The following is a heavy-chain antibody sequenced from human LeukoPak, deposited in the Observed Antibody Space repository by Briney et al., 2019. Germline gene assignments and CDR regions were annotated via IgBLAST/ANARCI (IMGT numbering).Heavy chain of an antibody. J-gene: IGHJ4*02. CDR2: ISGSGGST. CDR1: GFTFSSYA. Sequence: GGSLRLSCAASGFTFSSYAMSWVRQAPGKGLEWVSAISGSGGSTYYADSVKGRFTISRDNSKSTLYLQMNSLRAEDTAVYYCAKENIVVVPAAITYFDYWGQGTLVTVSS. CDR3: AKENIVVVPAAITYFDY. V-gene: IGHV3-23*01. D-gene: IGHD2-2*01.